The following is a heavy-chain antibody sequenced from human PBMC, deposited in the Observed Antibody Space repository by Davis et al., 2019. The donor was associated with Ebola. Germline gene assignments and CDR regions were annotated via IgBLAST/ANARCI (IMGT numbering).Heavy chain of an antibody. J-gene: IGHJ3*02. D-gene: IGHD3-22*01. CDR2: IYHSGST. CDR3: AREIAVAGHYYDSSGYRDAFDI. CDR1: GGSISSSNW. Sequence: PSETLSLTCAVSGGSISSSNWWRWVRQPPGTGLEWIGEIYHSGSTNYNPSLKSRVTISVDKSKNQFSLKLSSVTAADTAVYYCAREIAVAGHYYDSSGYRDAFDIWGQGTMVTVSS. V-gene: IGHV4-4*02.